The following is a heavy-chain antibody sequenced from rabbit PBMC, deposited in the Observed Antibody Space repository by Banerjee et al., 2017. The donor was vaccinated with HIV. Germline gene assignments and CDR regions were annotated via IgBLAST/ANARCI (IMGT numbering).Heavy chain of an antibody. D-gene: IGHD5-1*01. J-gene: IGHJ4*01. V-gene: IGHV1S47*01. Sequence: QEQLVESGGGLVTLGGSLKLSCKASGIDFSSYGISWVGQAPGKGLEWIAYIYPDYGSTDYASWVNGRFTISLDNAQNTVFLQMTSLTAADTATYFCARDRYGSGSVDHDLWGPGTLVTVS. CDR3: ARDRYGSGSVDHDL. CDR1: GIDFSSYG. CDR2: IYPDYGST.